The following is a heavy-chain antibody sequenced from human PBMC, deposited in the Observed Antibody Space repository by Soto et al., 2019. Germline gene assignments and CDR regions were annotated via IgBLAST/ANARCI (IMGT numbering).Heavy chain of an antibody. CDR3: ARDEGTMVRGVIIYYYYGIDV. J-gene: IGHJ6*02. Sequence: SVKVSCKASGYTFTSYGISWVRQAPGQGVEWMGGIIPIFGTANYARKFQGRVTITADESTSTAYMELSSLRSEDTAVYYCARDEGTMVRGVIIYYYYGIDVWGQGTTVTVS. D-gene: IGHD3-10*01. CDR2: IIPIFGTA. CDR1: GYTFTSYG. V-gene: IGHV1-69*13.